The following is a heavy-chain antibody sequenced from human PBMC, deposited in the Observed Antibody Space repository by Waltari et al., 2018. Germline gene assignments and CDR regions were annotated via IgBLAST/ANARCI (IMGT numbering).Heavy chain of an antibody. V-gene: IGHV1-69*05. CDR1: GGTFSSYA. Sequence: QVQLVQSGAEVKKPGSSVKVSCKASGGTFSSYAISWVRQAPGQGLEWMGGIIPIFGTANDAQKFQGRVTITTDESTSTAYMELSSLRSEDTAVYYCARITTGYSSGWYEFDYWGQGTLVTVSS. CDR3: ARITTGYSSGWYEFDY. D-gene: IGHD6-19*01. CDR2: IIPIFGTA. J-gene: IGHJ4*02.